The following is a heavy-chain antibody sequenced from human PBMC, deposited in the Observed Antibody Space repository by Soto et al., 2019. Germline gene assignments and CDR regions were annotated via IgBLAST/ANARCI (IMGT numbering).Heavy chain of an antibody. CDR3: AGGAMVTPYYYGLDV. CDR1: GFTSSNYS. CDR2: ISGSGHYT. Sequence: EVRLLESGGGLVQPGGSLRLSCAGSGFTSSNYSMSWVRQAPGKGLEWVSAISGSGHYTQYRDSVEGRFTISRDNSKNTLYLQMNSLRAEDTAVYYCAGGAMVTPYYYGLDVWGQGTTVTVSS. D-gene: IGHD5-18*01. J-gene: IGHJ6*02. V-gene: IGHV3-23*01.